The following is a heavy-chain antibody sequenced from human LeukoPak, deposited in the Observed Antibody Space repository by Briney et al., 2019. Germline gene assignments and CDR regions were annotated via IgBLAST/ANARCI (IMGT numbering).Heavy chain of an antibody. Sequence: GGSLRLSCAASGFTFSDYYMSWIRQAPGKGLEWISYISRSGSTIYYADSVKGRFTISRDNAKNSLFLQMNSLRAEDTAVYYCAREIVVVPAAMPRYYYYYMDVWGKGTTVTVSS. CDR2: ISRSGSTI. D-gene: IGHD2-2*01. CDR1: GFTFSDYY. V-gene: IGHV3-11*01. J-gene: IGHJ6*03. CDR3: AREIVVVPAAMPRYYYYYMDV.